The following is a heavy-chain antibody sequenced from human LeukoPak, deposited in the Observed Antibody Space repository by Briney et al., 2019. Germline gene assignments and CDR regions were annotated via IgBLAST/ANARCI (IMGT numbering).Heavy chain of an antibody. Sequence: GGSLRLSCAASGFTFSYYAMSWVRQAPGKGLEGVSAISGSGGSTYYADSVKGRFTISRDNAKNSLYLQMNSLRSEDTAVYYCARIPAVTTNLFLDYWGQGTLVTVSS. V-gene: IGHV3-23*01. D-gene: IGHD4-17*01. CDR1: GFTFSYYA. J-gene: IGHJ4*02. CDR3: ARIPAVTTNLFLDY. CDR2: ISGSGGST.